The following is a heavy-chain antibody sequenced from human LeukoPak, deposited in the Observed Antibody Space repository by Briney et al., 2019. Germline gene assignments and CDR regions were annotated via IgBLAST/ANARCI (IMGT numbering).Heavy chain of an antibody. J-gene: IGHJ5*02. D-gene: IGHD4-23*01. Sequence: SETLSLTCAVSGYSISSSYYWGWIRQPPGKGLEWIGSIYHSGSTYYNPSLKSRVTISVDTSKNQFSLKLSSVTAADTAVYYCARRDPGGNWFDPWGQGTLVTVSS. CDR2: IYHSGST. V-gene: IGHV4-38-2*01. CDR3: ARRDPGGNWFDP. CDR1: GYSISSSYY.